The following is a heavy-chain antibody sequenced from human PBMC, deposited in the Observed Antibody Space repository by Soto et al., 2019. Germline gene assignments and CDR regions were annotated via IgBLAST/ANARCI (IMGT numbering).Heavy chain of an antibody. CDR3: ARDIPLVGALLGY. J-gene: IGHJ4*02. V-gene: IGHV1-3*01. D-gene: IGHD1-26*01. CDR1: GYTFTSYA. Sequence: ASVKVSCKASGYTFTSYAMHWVRQAPGQRLEWMGWINAGNGNTKYSQKFQGRVTITRDTSASTAYMELSSLRSEDTAVYYCARDIPLVGALLGYWGQGALVTVSS. CDR2: INAGNGNT.